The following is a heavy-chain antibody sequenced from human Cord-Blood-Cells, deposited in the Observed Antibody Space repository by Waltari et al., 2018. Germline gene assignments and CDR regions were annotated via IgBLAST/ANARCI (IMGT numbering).Heavy chain of an antibody. D-gene: IGHD5-12*01. J-gene: IGHJ4*02. CDR1: GGSTSSNRYD. CDR2: INYSGST. V-gene: IGHV4-39*01. CDR3: ASRRRDGYNCYFDY. Sequence: QLQLQESGPGRVKPSETLYLTCTVSGGSTSSNRYDWGWIRPPPGKGLEWIGSINYSGSTYCTPSRKSRVTISVDTSKNQFSLKLSSVTAADTAVYYCASRRRDGYNCYFDYWGQGTLVTVSS.